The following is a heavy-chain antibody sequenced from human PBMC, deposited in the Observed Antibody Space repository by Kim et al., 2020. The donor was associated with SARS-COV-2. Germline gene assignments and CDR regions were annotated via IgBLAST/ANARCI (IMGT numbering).Heavy chain of an antibody. Sequence: GGSLRLSCAASGFTFGNYAVNWVRQTPGKGLEWVSAISSTAASTEYADSVKGRFTISRDNPKNTVYLQMNSLRVDDTAVYHCAKWTGGGVSSGGSCYYSDYFDFGGPGTLVTASS. D-gene: IGHD2-15*01. J-gene: IGHJ4*02. CDR2: ISSTAAST. CDR3: AKWTGGGVSSGGSCYYSDYFDF. CDR1: GFTFGNYA. V-gene: IGHV3-23*01.